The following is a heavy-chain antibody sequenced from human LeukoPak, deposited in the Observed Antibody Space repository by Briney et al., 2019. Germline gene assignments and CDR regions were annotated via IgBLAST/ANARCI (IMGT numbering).Heavy chain of an antibody. D-gene: IGHD4-17*01. CDR1: GFTFSSYA. J-gene: IGHJ4*02. CDR3: AKDSIGPYYGDLFDY. V-gene: IGHV3-23*01. Sequence: GGSLRLSCAASGFTFSSYAMSWVRQAPGKGLEWVSAISGSGGSTYYADSVKGRFTISRDNSKNTLYLQMNSLRAEDTAVYYCAKDSIGPYYGDLFDYWGQGTLVTASS. CDR2: ISGSGGST.